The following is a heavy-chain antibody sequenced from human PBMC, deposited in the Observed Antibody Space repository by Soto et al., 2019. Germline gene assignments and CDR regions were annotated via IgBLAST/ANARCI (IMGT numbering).Heavy chain of an antibody. CDR3: AKASADYYGSGSPIDY. J-gene: IGHJ4*02. CDR1: GFTFSSYA. D-gene: IGHD3-10*01. V-gene: IGHV3-23*01. CDR2: ISGSGGST. Sequence: EVQLLESGGGLVQPGGSLRLSRAASGFTFSSYAMSWVRQAPGKGLEWVSAISGSGGSTYYADSVKGRFTISRDNSKNTLYLQMNSLRAEDTAVYYCAKASADYYGSGSPIDYWGQGTLVTVSS.